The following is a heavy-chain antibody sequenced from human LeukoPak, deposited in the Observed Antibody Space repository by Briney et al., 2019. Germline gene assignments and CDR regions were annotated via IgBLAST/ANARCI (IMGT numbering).Heavy chain of an antibody. J-gene: IGHJ4*02. D-gene: IGHD5-12*01. CDR3: ARGKRESGCDIYHFDY. V-gene: IGHV1-69*05. CDR1: GGTLISYA. Sequence: VASVKVSCKASGGTLISYAISWVRQAPGQGLEWMGRIIPIFGSASYARKFQDRVTIITDESTSTVHMELSSLRSEDTAVYYCARGKRESGCDIYHFDYWGQGTLVTVSS. CDR2: IIPIFGSA.